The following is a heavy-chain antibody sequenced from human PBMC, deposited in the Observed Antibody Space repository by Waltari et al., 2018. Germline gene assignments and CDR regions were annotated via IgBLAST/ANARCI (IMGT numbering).Heavy chain of an antibody. CDR2: LYYTGIT. V-gene: IGHV4-39*02. D-gene: IGHD3-22*01. Sequence: QLQLQESGPGLVKPSETLSLTCTVSSGSLSSDTYYWGWIRQPTGKGREWIGTLYYTGITFYNPSLNSRVTISVDTLKNQFSLKLSSVTAADTAVYYCAREADYYDSSAYVGWGQGTLVTVSS. CDR3: AREADYYDSSAYVG. J-gene: IGHJ4*02. CDR1: SGSLSSDTYY.